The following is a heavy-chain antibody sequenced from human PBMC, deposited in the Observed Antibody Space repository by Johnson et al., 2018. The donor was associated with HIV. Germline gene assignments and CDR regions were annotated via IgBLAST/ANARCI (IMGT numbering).Heavy chain of an antibody. CDR3: TKDRIVGATDDTFDI. J-gene: IGHJ3*02. CDR2: ISWNSGSI. V-gene: IGHV3-9*01. CDR1: GFTFDDYA. Sequence: VQLVESGGGVVQPGRSLRLSCAASGFTFDDYAMHWVRQAPGKGLEWVSGISWNSGSIGYADSVKGRFTISRDNAKNSLYLQMNSLRAEDTAWYYCTKDRIVGATDDTFDIWGQGTMVTVSS. D-gene: IGHD1-26*01.